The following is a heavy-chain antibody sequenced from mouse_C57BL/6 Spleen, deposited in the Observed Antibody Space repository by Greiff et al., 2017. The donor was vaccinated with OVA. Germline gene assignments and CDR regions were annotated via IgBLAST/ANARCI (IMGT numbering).Heavy chain of an antibody. J-gene: IGHJ4*01. CDR2: IHPNSGST. D-gene: IGHD1-1*01. CDR1: GYTFTSYW. V-gene: IGHV1-64*01. CDR3: ARSSPGSSYDYAMDY. Sequence: QVQLQQPGAELVKPGASVKLSCKASGYTFTSYWMHWVKQRPGQGLEWIGMIHPNSGSTNYNEKFKSKATLTVDKSSSTAYMQLSSLTSEDSAVYYCARSSPGSSYDYAMDYWGQGTSVTVSS.